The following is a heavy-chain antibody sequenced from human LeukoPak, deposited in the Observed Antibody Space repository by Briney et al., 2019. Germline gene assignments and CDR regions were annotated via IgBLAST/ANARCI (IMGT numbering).Heavy chain of an antibody. Sequence: KAGGSLRLSCAASGFALSSHWMTWVRQVPGRGPEWVANVNRDGSETYYPDSVKGRFTISKDNAKNSLYLQMNSLRAEDTALYHCARNNGMDVWGQGTTVIVSS. CDR2: VNRDGSET. CDR3: ARNNGMDV. J-gene: IGHJ6*02. CDR1: GFALSSHW. V-gene: IGHV3-7*03.